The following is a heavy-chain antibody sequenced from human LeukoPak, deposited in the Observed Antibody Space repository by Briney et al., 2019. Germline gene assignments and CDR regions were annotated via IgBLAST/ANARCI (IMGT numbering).Heavy chain of an antibody. CDR3: ARAPPDRYGGAAADNAFDI. D-gene: IGHD6-13*01. CDR1: GGSISSYY. Sequence: PSETLSLTCTVSGGSISSYYWSWIRQPPGKGLEWIGEINHSGSTNYNPSLKSRVTISVDTSKNQFSLKLSSVTAADTAVYYCARAPPDRYGGAAADNAFDIWGQGTMVTVSS. CDR2: INHSGST. J-gene: IGHJ3*02. V-gene: IGHV4-34*01.